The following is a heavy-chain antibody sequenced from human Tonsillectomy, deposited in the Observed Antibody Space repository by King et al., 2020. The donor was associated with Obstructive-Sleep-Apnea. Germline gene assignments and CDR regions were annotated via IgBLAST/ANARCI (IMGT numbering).Heavy chain of an antibody. CDR1: GFTFSNAW. D-gene: IGHD3-22*01. Sequence: VQLVESGGGLVKPGGALRLSCAASGFTFSNAWMSWVRQAPGKGLEWVGRIKSKTDGGSTDYAAPVNGRFIISRDDSKNTLYLQMNSLKPEDTAVYYCTTEPWALIVVVSWGQGTLVTVSS. CDR2: IKSKTDGGST. J-gene: IGHJ4*02. CDR3: TTEPWALIVVVS. V-gene: IGHV3-15*01.